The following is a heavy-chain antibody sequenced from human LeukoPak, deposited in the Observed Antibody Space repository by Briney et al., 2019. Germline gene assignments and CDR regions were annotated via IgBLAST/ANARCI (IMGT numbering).Heavy chain of an antibody. V-gene: IGHV4-38-2*02. D-gene: IGHD2-21*01. CDR2: IYHNGST. CDR3: ARRIEIGYYYYMDV. J-gene: IGHJ6*03. CDR1: GYSISSGYY. Sequence: PSETLSLTCTVSGYSISSGYYWGWIRQPPGKGLEWIGSIYHNGSTYYNPSLKSRVTISVDTSKNQFSLKLSSVTAADTAVYYCARRIEIGYYYYMDVWGKGTTVTVSS.